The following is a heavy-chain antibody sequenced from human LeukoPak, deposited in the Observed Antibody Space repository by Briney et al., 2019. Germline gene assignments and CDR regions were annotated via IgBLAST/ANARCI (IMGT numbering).Heavy chain of an antibody. J-gene: IGHJ4*02. V-gene: IGHV3-30*03. CDR3: ARDGGSGWY. Sequence: GGSLRLSCAASGFTLSSYGMNWVRQAPGQGLEWVAVISYDGSKIYYADSVQGRFIISRDNSKNTLYLQMNSLKTEDTAVYYCARDGGSGWYWGLGTLVTVSS. D-gene: IGHD6-19*01. CDR1: GFTLSSYG. CDR2: ISYDGSKI.